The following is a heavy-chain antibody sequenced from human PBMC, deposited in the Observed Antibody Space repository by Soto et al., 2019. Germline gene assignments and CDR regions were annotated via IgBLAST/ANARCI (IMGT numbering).Heavy chain of an antibody. CDR3: AKSLTMKVVVPDTFDV. J-gene: IGHJ3*01. CDR1: GFIFSTYA. V-gene: IGHV3-23*01. D-gene: IGHD3-22*01. CDR2: ISGSGGST. Sequence: PGGSLRLSCAASGFIFSTYAMSWVRQAPGKGLERVSSISGSGGSTNYADSVRGRFTISRDNSRTTLSLQMHSLRAEDTAIYYCAKSLTMKVVVPDTFDVWGQGTMVTVSS.